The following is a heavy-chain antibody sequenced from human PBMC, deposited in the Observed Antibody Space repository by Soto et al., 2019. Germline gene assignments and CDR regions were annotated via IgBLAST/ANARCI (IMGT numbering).Heavy chain of an antibody. CDR3: TTDQSDDNYFDP. J-gene: IGHJ5*02. Sequence: PSETLSLTWTVAGAALSSGGYFYAWVGQPPGKGLEWRGYIYYRVGTNYNPSLKSRVTISLDKSKSQFSLRLISVTAADTAVYYCTTDQSDDNYFDPWGQGTLVTASS. CDR2: IYYRVGT. V-gene: IGHV4-61*08. CDR1: GAALSSGGYF.